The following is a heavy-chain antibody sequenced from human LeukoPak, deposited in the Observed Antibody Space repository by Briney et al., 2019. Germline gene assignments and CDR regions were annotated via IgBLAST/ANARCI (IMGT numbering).Heavy chain of an antibody. J-gene: IGHJ3*02. CDR1: GGSISSYF. V-gene: IGHV4-59*01. CDR3: ARYIVSYPHDAFDI. CDR2: IYYSGST. Sequence: PSETLSLTCTVSGGSISSYFWSWIRQPPGKGLEWIGYIYYSGSTSYNPSLKSRVTISVDTSKKQFSLKLSSVTAADTAFYYCARYIVSYPHDAFDIWGQGTMVTVSS. D-gene: IGHD1-26*01.